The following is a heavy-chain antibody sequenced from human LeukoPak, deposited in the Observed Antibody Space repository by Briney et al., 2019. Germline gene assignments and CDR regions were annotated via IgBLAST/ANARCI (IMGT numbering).Heavy chain of an antibody. CDR3: ARLRRDGYNLFEY. V-gene: IGHV4-34*01. CDR1: GESISDYY. CDR2: VNHSGST. J-gene: IGHJ4*02. Sequence: PSETLSLTCAVYGESISDYYWSWIRQPPGKGLEWIGEVNHSGSTNYNPSLKSRVTISVDTSKNQFSLKLSSVTAADTAVYYCARLRRDGYNLFEYWGQGTLVTVSS. D-gene: IGHD5-24*01.